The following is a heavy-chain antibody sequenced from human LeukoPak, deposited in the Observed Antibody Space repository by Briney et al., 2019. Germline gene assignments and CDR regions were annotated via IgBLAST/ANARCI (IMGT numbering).Heavy chain of an antibody. CDR2: IFGSGGNT. CDR3: GKTTTGYSSGRYPAWPVDY. CDR1: GFTFSSYA. J-gene: IGHJ4*02. D-gene: IGHD6-19*01. Sequence: GGSLRLSCTASGFTFSSYAMYWVRQAPGKGREWVSGIFGSGGNTHYADSVKGRFPISRDNSKNTVYLQMNSLRAEDTAVYYCGKTTTGYSSGRYPAWPVDYWGQGTLVTVSS. V-gene: IGHV3-23*01.